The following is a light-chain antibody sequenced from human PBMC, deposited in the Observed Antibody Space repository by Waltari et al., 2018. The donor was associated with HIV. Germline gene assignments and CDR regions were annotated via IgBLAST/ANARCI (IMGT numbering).Light chain of an antibody. CDR3: AAWDDSLRGLV. V-gene: IGLV1-47*01. J-gene: IGLJ3*02. CDR2: RNT. CDR1: SSNIGSNY. Sequence: QSVLTQPPSASGTPGQRVTISCSGSSSNIGSNYVFWYQQLPGTAPKLFIYRNTQRPSGVPDRFSGSKSGTSASLAISWLRSEDEADYYCAAWDDSLRGLVFGGGTKLTVL.